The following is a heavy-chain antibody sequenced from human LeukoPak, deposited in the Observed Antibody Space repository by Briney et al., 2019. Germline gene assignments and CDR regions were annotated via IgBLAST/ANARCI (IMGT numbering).Heavy chain of an antibody. D-gene: IGHD6-13*01. J-gene: IGHJ4*02. V-gene: IGHV3-7*01. CDR2: IKQDGSEK. CDR1: GFTFSSYW. CDR3: ARFSNSSSWYYFDY. Sequence: GGSLRLSCAASGFTFSSYWMSWVRQAPGKGLEWVANIKQDGSEKYYVDSVKGRLTISRDNAKNSLYLQMNSLRAEDTAVYYCARFSNSSSWYYFDYWGQGTLVTVSS.